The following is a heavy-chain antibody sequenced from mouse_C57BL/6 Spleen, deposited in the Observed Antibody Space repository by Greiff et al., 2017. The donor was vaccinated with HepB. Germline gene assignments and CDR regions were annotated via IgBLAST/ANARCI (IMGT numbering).Heavy chain of an antibody. CDR1: GFTFSDYG. CDR3: ARGYYSNYEIAY. J-gene: IGHJ3*01. CDR2: ISSGSSTI. D-gene: IGHD2-5*01. Sequence: EVQLVESGGGLVKPGGSLKLSCAASGFTFSDYGMHWVRQAPEKGLEWVAYISSGSSTIYYADTVKGRFTISRDNAKNTLFLQMTSLRSEDTAMYYCARGYYSNYEIAYWGQGTLVTVSA. V-gene: IGHV5-17*01.